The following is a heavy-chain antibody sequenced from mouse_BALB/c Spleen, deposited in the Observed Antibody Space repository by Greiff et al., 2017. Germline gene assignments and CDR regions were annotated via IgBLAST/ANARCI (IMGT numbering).Heavy chain of an antibody. CDR1: GYTFTDYA. D-gene: IGHD2-2*01. CDR2: ISTYYGDA. V-gene: IGHV1S137*01. J-gene: IGHJ4*01. Sequence: QVQLKQSGAELVRPGVSVKISCKGSGYTFTDYAMHWVKQSHAKSLEWIGVISTYYGDASYNQKFKGKATMTVDKSSSTAYMELARLTSEDSAIYYCARRGYDEGDYYAMDYWGQGTSVTVSS. CDR3: ARRGYDEGDYYAMDY.